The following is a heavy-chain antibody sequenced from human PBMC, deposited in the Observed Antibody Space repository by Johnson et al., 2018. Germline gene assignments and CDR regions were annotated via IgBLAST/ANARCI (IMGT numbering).Heavy chain of an antibody. D-gene: IGHD3-3*01. Sequence: VQLVESGGGFVQPGGSLRLSCAASGFSVSSNYMSWVRQAPGKGPEWVSLIYAGGSTYYEDSVKGRFTISRDNSKNTLYLQMNSRRAEDTAVYYCARNYDFWSTYSYYYYMDVWGNGTTVTVS. J-gene: IGHJ6*03. CDR2: IYAGGST. CDR3: ARNYDFWSTYSYYYYMDV. V-gene: IGHV3-66*02. CDR1: GFSVSSNY.